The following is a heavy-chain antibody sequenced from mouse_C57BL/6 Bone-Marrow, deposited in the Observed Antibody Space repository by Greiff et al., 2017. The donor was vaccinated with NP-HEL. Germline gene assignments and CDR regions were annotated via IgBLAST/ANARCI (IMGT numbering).Heavy chain of an antibody. V-gene: IGHV1-81*01. CDR1: GYTFTSYG. J-gene: IGHJ4*01. Sequence: VQLQQSGAELARPGASVKLSCKASGYTFTSYGISWVKQRTGQGLEWIGEIYPRSGNTYDNDKFKGKATLTADKYSSATYMGLRNLTSEDSAVYFCAVPGFYYYYAMDYWGQGTSVTVSS. D-gene: IGHD2-1*01. CDR3: AVPGFYYYYAMDY. CDR2: IYPRSGNT.